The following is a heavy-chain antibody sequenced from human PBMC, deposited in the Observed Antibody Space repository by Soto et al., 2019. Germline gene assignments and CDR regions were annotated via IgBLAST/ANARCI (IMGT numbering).Heavy chain of an antibody. CDR2: ISGSGGST. Sequence: EVQLLESGGGLVQPGGSLRLSCAASGFTFSSYAMSWVRQAPGKGLEWVSAISGSGGSTYYADSVKGRFTISRDNSKYTLYVQMNSLRAEDTAVYYCAKDPDGVGYCSSTSCPHGFDYWGQGTLVTVSS. CDR1: GFTFSSYA. V-gene: IGHV3-23*01. CDR3: AKDPDGVGYCSSTSCPHGFDY. D-gene: IGHD2-2*01. J-gene: IGHJ4*02.